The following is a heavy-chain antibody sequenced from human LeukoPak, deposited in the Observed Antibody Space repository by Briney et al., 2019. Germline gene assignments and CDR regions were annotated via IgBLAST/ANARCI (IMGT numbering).Heavy chain of an antibody. Sequence: ASVKVSCKASGYTFTSYYMHWVRQAPGQGLEWMGIINPSGGSTSYAQKFQGRVTMTRDTSTSTAYMELRSLRSDDTAVYYCARVDIVATTDLYYYYGMDVWGQGTTVTVSS. V-gene: IGHV1-46*01. D-gene: IGHD5-12*01. CDR3: ARVDIVATTDLYYYYGMDV. CDR1: GYTFTSYY. CDR2: INPSGGST. J-gene: IGHJ6*02.